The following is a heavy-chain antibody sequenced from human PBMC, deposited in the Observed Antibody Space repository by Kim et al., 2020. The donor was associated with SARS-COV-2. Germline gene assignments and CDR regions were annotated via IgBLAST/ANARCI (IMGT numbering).Heavy chain of an antibody. D-gene: IGHD6-19*01. J-gene: IGHJ6*02. CDR2: ISSSSSTI. Sequence: GGSLRLSCAASGFTFSSYSMNWVRQAPGKGLEWVSYISSSSSTIYYADSVKGRFTISRDNAKNSLYLQMNSLRAEDTAVYYCARVPEDGGQWLAYYYYYGMDVWGQGTTVTVSS. V-gene: IGHV3-48*04. CDR1: GFTFSSYS. CDR3: ARVPEDGGQWLAYYYYYGMDV.